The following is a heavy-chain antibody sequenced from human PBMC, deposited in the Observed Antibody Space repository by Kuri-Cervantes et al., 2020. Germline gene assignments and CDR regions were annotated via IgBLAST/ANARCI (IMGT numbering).Heavy chain of an antibody. CDR2: ISYDGSNK. CDR3: ARDQGVLRYFDWLPDAFDI. CDR1: GFTFNSYA. Sequence: GESLKISCAASGFTFNSYAMHWVRQAPGKGLEWVAVISYDGSNKYYADSVKGRFTISRDNSKNTLYLQMNSLRAEDTAVYYCARDQGVLRYFDWLPDAFDIWGQGTMVTVSS. V-gene: IGHV3-30-3*01. D-gene: IGHD3-9*01. J-gene: IGHJ3*02.